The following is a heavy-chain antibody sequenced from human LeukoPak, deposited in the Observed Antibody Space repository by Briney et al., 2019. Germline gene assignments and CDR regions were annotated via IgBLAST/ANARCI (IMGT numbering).Heavy chain of an antibody. Sequence: GSSVKVSCKASGGTFSSYAISWVRQAPGQGLEWMGRIIPILGIANYAQKFQGRVTITADKSTSTAYMELSSLRSEDTAVYYCARGDYGDLNFDYWGQGTLVTVSS. CDR1: GGTFSSYA. CDR2: IIPILGIA. J-gene: IGHJ4*02. V-gene: IGHV1-69*04. D-gene: IGHD4-17*01. CDR3: ARGDYGDLNFDY.